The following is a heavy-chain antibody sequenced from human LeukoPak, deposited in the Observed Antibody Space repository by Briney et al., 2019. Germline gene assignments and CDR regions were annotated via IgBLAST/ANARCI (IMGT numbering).Heavy chain of an antibody. CDR2: ISSSGSTI. Sequence: PGGSLRLSCAASGFTFSDYYMSWIRQAPGKGLEWVSYISSSGSTIDYADSVKGRFTISRDNAKDTLYLQMSSLRDEDTAVYYCVSDLCGGDDQWGRGTLVTVSS. CDR3: VSDLCGGDDQ. D-gene: IGHD3-3*01. V-gene: IGHV3-11*04. CDR1: GFTFSDYY. J-gene: IGHJ5*02.